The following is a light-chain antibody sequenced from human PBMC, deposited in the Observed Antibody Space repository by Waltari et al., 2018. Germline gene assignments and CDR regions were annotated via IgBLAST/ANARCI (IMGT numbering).Light chain of an antibody. Sequence: DIVMTQSPDSLAVSLGERATINCKSSQSVLYSSNNKNYLAWYQQKPGQPPKLLIYGASTGEAGVPDRFSGSGSGTDFTLTISSLQAEDVAVYYCQQYYTTPMYTFGQGTKLEIK. CDR2: GAS. CDR3: QQYYTTPMYT. CDR1: QSVLYSSNNKNY. J-gene: IGKJ2*01. V-gene: IGKV4-1*01.